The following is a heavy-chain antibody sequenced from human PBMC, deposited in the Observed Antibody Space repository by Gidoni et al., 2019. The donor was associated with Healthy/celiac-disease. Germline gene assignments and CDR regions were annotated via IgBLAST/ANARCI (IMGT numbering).Heavy chain of an antibody. CDR3: AREDGAGGNHY. D-gene: IGHD3-10*01. CDR2: RCYDVSNK. Sequence: QVQLVESGGGVVQPGRSLRLSCAASGFTFSSYGMHWVRQAPGKGLEGVGVRCYDVSNKYYADSVKGRFSISRDNSKNTLYLQRNRLRAEDTAVYYCAREDGAGGNHYWGQGTLVTVSS. J-gene: IGHJ4*02. V-gene: IGHV3-33*01. CDR1: GFTFSSYG.